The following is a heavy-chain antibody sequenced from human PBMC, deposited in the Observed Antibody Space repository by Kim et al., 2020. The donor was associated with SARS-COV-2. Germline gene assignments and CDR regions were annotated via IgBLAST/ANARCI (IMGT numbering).Heavy chain of an antibody. J-gene: IGHJ6*02. V-gene: IGHV1-46*01. CDR1: GYTFTSYY. Sequence: ASVKVSCKASGYTFTSYYMHWVRQAPGQGLEWMGIINPSGGSTSYAQKLQGRVTMTRDTSTSTVYMELRSLRSEDTAVYYCARDGGYGDYTKTWVYGMDVRGQGTTVTVSS. CDR2: INPSGGST. D-gene: IGHD4-17*01. CDR3: ARDGGYGDYTKTWVYGMDV.